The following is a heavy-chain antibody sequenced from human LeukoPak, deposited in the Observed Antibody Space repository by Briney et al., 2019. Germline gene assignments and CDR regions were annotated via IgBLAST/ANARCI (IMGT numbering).Heavy chain of an antibody. J-gene: IGHJ5*02. CDR3: ARLVRGDPNWFDP. D-gene: IGHD4-17*01. CDR2: IHYSGST. V-gene: IGHV4-59*08. Sequence: SETLSLTCTVSGDSISSYYWSWIRQPPGTGLEWIGYIHYSGSTYYNPSLKSRVTISVDTSRNQFSLKLSSVTAADTAVYYCARLVRGDPNWFDPWGQGTLVTVSS. CDR1: GDSISSYY.